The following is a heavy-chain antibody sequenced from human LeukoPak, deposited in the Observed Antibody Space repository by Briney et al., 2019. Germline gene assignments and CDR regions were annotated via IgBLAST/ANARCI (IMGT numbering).Heavy chain of an antibody. CDR2: IDSSGGYM. CDR1: GFTFNTYS. D-gene: IGHD5-18*01. V-gene: IGHV3-21*04. CDR3: AKDIRLRGYSYGFDY. J-gene: IGHJ4*02. Sequence: GGSLRLSCEASGFTFNTYSMNWARQAPGKGLEWVSSIDSSGGYMFYADSVKGRFTISRDNAKNSLYLQMNSLRAEDMALYYCAKDIRLRGYSYGFDYWGQGTLVTVSS.